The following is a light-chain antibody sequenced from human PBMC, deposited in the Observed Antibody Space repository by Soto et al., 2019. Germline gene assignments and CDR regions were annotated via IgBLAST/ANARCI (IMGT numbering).Light chain of an antibody. CDR3: QQYNNWVT. V-gene: IGKV3-15*01. CDR2: DAS. J-gene: IGKJ1*01. CDR1: QSVSTN. Sequence: EIVMTQSPATLSVSPGQRATLSCRASQSVSTNLAWFQQNPGQAPRLLIYDASTRATGIPARFSGSGSGTEFTLTISSLQSEDFAVYYCQQYNNWVTFGQGTKVEIK.